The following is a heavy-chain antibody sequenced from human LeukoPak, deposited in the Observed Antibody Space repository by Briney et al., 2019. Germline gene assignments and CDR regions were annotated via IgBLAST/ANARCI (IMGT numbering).Heavy chain of an antibody. CDR3: AKGGARITMIVVVSNWFDP. CDR2: ISGSGGST. CDR1: GFTFSSYA. J-gene: IGHJ5*02. D-gene: IGHD3-22*01. Sequence: GGSLRLSCAASGFTFSSYAMSWVRQAPGKGLEWVSAISGSGGSTYYADSVKGRFTISRDNSKNTLYLQMNSLRAEDTAVYYCAKGGARITMIVVVSNWFDPWGQGTLVTVSS. V-gene: IGHV3-23*01.